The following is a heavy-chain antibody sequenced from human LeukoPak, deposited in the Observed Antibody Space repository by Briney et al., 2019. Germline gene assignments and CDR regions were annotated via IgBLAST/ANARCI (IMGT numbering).Heavy chain of an antibody. CDR3: ARDPNKLGYCSGGSCYQGGFDY. D-gene: IGHD2-15*01. Sequence: GASVKVSCKASGYTFTSYGISWVRQAPGQGLEWMGWISAYNGNTNYAQKLQGRVTMTTDTSTSTAYMELRSLRSDDTAVYYCARDPNKLGYCSGGSCYQGGFDYWGQGTLVAVSS. CDR1: GYTFTSYG. V-gene: IGHV1-18*01. J-gene: IGHJ4*02. CDR2: ISAYNGNT.